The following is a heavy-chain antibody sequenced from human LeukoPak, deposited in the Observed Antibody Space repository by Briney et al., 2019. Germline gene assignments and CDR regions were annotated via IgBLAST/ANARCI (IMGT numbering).Heavy chain of an antibody. CDR2: IYYSGST. Sequence: SETLSLTCTVSGVSISSYYWSWLRQPPGKGLEWIGYIYYSGSTNYNPSLKSRVTISVDTSKNQFSLKLSSVTAADTAVYYCARGRARLRPYDAFDIWGQGTMVTVSS. CDR1: GVSISSYY. CDR3: ARGRARLRPYDAFDI. J-gene: IGHJ3*02. D-gene: IGHD5-12*01. V-gene: IGHV4-59*01.